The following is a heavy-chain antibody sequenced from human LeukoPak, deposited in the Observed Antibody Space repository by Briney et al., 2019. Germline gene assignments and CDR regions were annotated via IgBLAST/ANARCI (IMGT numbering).Heavy chain of an antibody. V-gene: IGHV1-2*02. CDR2: INPNSGAT. CDR1: GYTFTGYY. CDR3: ATLLEGRVVVTKGLFDY. D-gene: IGHD3-22*01. Sequence: ASVKVSCKASGYTFTGYYMHWVRQAPGQGLEWMGWINPNSGATNYAQKFQGRVTMTRDTSISTAYMELSRLRSDDTAVYYCATLLEGRVVVTKGLFDYWGQGTLVTVSS. J-gene: IGHJ4*02.